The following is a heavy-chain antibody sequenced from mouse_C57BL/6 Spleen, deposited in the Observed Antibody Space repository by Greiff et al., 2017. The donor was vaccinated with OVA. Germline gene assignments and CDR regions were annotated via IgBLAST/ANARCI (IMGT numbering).Heavy chain of an antibody. V-gene: IGHV10-1*01. J-gene: IGHJ2*01. Sequence: VKDRFTISRDDSESMLYLQMNNLKTEDTAMYYCVRNYDYWGQGTTLTVSS. CDR3: VRNYDY.